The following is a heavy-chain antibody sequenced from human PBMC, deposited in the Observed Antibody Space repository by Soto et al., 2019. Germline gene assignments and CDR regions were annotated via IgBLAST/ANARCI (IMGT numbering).Heavy chain of an antibody. CDR3: ARGLFSSGWYSYFDP. V-gene: IGHV4-34*01. Sequence: QVKLQQRGAGRWRPSKTFSFTCAVSLDSLRGFYWPWFRKSPGKGLEWIGEISQSGFTNYNPSLESRVTLSVDTSKSEFSLHLTSMTAADTALYYCARGLFSSGWYSYFDPWGQGTPVTVSS. D-gene: IGHD6-19*01. CDR2: ISQSGFT. J-gene: IGHJ5*02. CDR1: LDSLRGFY.